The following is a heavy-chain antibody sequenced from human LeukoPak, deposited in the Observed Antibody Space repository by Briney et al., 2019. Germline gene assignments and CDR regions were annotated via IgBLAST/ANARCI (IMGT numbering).Heavy chain of an antibody. CDR2: ISYDGSTK. CDR1: GFTFSSHG. J-gene: IGHJ1*01. CDR3: AKESGSRSYGAYFPH. D-gene: IGHD6-13*01. Sequence: GGSLRLSCAASGFTFSSHGMQWVRQAPGKGLEWVAVISYDGSTKYYADSVKGRFTISRDNSKSALYLQMNSLRAEDTAVYYCAKESGSRSYGAYFPHWGQGTLVTVSS. V-gene: IGHV3-30*18.